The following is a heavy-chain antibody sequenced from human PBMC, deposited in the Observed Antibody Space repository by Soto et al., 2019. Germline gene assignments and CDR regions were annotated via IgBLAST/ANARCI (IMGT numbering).Heavy chain of an antibody. CDR1: GFTFSSYW. CDR2: INSDGSST. D-gene: IGHD2-21*02. V-gene: IGHV3-74*01. Sequence: EVQLVESGGGLVQPGGSLRLSCAASGFTFSSYWMHWVRQAPGKGLVWVSRINSDGSSTSYADSVKGRFTISRDNAKNTLYLQMNSLRAEDTAVYYCARDLVVVTAIENYYYYGMEVWGQGTTVTVSS. CDR3: ARDLVVVTAIENYYYYGMEV. J-gene: IGHJ6*02.